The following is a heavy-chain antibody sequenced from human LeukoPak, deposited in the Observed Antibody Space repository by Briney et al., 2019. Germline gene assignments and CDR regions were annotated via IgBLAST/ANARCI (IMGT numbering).Heavy chain of an antibody. Sequence: QAGGSLRLSCAASEFTFTSYELNWVRQAPGKGLEWVSYISSSGNTISYADSVKGRFTISRDNAKNSLYLQVISLRAEDTAVYYCARGPSIAARYDAFDIWGQGTMVADSS. J-gene: IGHJ3*02. CDR3: ARGPSIAARYDAFDI. V-gene: IGHV3-48*03. CDR2: ISSSGNTI. CDR1: EFTFTSYE. D-gene: IGHD6-6*01.